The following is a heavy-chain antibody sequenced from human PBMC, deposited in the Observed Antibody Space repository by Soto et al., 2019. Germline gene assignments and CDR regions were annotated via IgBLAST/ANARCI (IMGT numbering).Heavy chain of an antibody. D-gene: IGHD3-10*01. J-gene: IGHJ4*02. CDR3: ARVKYGSGSYLHTFDY. Sequence: LSLTCTVSGGSIDSFYWSWIRQSPGKGLEWIGYIYYTGSTVYNPSLKTRVTISLDTSKTQFSLKLRSVTAADTAVYYCARVKYGSGSYLHTFDYWGQGALVTVSS. CDR2: IYYTGST. V-gene: IGHV4-59*01. CDR1: GGSIDSFY.